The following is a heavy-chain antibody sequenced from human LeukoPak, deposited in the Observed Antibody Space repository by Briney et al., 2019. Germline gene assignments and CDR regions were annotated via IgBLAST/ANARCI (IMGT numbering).Heavy chain of an antibody. CDR3: ARYLLPYDFWSGYPIDFDY. Sequence: ASVNVSCKASGYTFTGYYMHWVRQAPGQGLEWMGWINPYNGNTNYAQKLQGRVTMTTDTSTTTAYMELRSLRSDDTAVYYCARYLLPYDFWSGYPIDFDYWGQGTLVTVSS. CDR2: INPYNGNT. D-gene: IGHD3-3*01. J-gene: IGHJ4*02. V-gene: IGHV1-18*04. CDR1: GYTFTGYY.